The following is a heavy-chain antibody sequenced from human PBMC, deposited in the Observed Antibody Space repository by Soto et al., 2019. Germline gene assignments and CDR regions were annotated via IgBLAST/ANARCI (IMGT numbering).Heavy chain of an antibody. V-gene: IGHV1-69*02. CDR2: IIPILGIA. Sequence: QVQLVQSGAEVKKPGSSVKVSCKASGGTFSSYTISWVRQAPGQGLEWMGRIIPILGIANYAQKFQGRVTIAAYKSTSTAYMELSSLRSEDTAVYYCARASGSFDFDYWGQGTLVTVSS. D-gene: IGHD1-26*01. J-gene: IGHJ4*02. CDR3: ARASGSFDFDY. CDR1: GGTFSSYT.